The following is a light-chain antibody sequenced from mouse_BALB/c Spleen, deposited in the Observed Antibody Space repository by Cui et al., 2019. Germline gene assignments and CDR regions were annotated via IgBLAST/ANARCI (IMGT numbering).Light chain of an antibody. CDR2: RTS. CDR3: QQGSSMLT. Sequence: MAPTQWSTSMAASAGEKITITCSASSSISTNDLHWYQQKPGFSNQLLIYRTSKLASGVPARFSGSGSGASYSLTIGAMEAEDVATYYWQQGSSMLTFGAGTKLELK. J-gene: IGKJ5*01. CDR1: SSISTND. V-gene: IGKV4-91*01.